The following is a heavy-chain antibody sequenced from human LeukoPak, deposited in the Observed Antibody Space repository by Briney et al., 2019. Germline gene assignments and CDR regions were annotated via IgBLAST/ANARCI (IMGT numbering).Heavy chain of an antibody. D-gene: IGHD4/OR15-4a*01. V-gene: IGHV3-11*01. CDR1: GFIFSDYY. CDR2: TSFSGRTI. J-gene: IGHJ4*02. Sequence: TTGGSLRLSCAASGFIFSDYYMSWFRQVPGKGLEWIAYTSFSGRTIYYADSVKGRFTISRDNAKNSLFLQMNSLRAEDTALYYCARGALTYYYDSWGQGTLVTVSS. CDR3: ARGALTYYYDS.